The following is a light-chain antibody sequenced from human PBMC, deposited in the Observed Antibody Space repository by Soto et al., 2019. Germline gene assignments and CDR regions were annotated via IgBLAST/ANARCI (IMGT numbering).Light chain of an antibody. J-gene: IGKJ4*01. V-gene: IGKV3D-15*01. CDR2: GSS. Sequence: IVMTQSPATLSVSPGEGVTLSCRASENVGTNLAWYQQKPGQAPRLLIYGSSTRATGIPATCSGSGSGTEFTLTISRLQSEESAIYYYQQYNNWGLSFGGGTKVEIK. CDR1: ENVGTN. CDR3: QQYNNWGLS.